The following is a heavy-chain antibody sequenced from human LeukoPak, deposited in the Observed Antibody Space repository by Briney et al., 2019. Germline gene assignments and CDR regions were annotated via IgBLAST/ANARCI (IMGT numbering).Heavy chain of an antibody. CDR3: ARDGASGSYYSLLNYYYYYMDV. D-gene: IGHD1-26*01. CDR1: GFTFSSYS. CDR2: ISSSSSYI. V-gene: IGHV3-21*01. J-gene: IGHJ6*03. Sequence: GGSLRLSCAASGFTFSSYSMNWVRQAPGKGLEWVSSISSSSSYIYYADSVKGRFTISRDNAKNSLYLQMNSLRAEDTAVYYCARDGASGSYYSLLNYYYYYMDVWGKGTTVTVSS.